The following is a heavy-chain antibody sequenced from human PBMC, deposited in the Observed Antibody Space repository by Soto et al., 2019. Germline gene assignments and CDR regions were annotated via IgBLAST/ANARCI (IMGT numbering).Heavy chain of an antibody. J-gene: IGHJ4*02. CDR1: GFTFDDYA. D-gene: IGHD3-16*01. CDR2: ISWNSGGST. Sequence: VFMRVSWAAAGFTFDDYAMHRVIQVLGKGLEWVSSISWNSGGSTYYADSVKGRFTFSRDNSKNTLYLQMNSLRAEDTAVYYCAGPGEQHRYWGQGTLVTVSS. CDR3: AGPGEQHRY. V-gene: IGHV3-23*01.